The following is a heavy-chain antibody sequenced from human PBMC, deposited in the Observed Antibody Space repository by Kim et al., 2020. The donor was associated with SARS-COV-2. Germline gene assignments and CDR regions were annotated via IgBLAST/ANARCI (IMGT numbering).Heavy chain of an antibody. J-gene: IGHJ4*01. V-gene: IGHV4-39*01. D-gene: IGHD2-15*01. Sequence: SQTLALTCTVSGGSISSSSYYWGWIRQPPGKGLEWIGSIYYSGSTYYNPSLKSRVTISVDTSKNQFSLKLSSVTAADTAVYYCARREGYCSGGSCPVFDY. CDR1: GGSISSSSYY. CDR3: ARREGYCSGGSCPVFDY. CDR2: IYYSGST.